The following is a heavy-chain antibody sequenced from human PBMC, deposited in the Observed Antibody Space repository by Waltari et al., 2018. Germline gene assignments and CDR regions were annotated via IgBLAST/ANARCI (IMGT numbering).Heavy chain of an antibody. V-gene: IGHV3-21*01. J-gene: IGHJ4*02. Sequence: EVQLVESGGGLVKPGGSLRLSCAASGFTFSSYSMTWVRQAPGKGLEWISSISSSSSYINYANTVKSRFTISRDNAKNSLYRQMNSLGAEDTAVYYCARGGYYDYIWGSYRIGWGQGTLVTVSS. D-gene: IGHD3-16*02. CDR2: ISSSSSYI. CDR1: GFTFSSYS. CDR3: ARGGYYDYIWGSYRIG.